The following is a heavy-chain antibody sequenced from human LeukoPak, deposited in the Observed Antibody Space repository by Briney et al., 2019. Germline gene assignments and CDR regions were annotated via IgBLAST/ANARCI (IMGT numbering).Heavy chain of an antibody. D-gene: IGHD6-19*01. CDR3: ARVYSSGWYGDFDY. CDR1: GGSISSSSYY. CDR2: IYYSGST. Sequence: SETLSLTCTVSGGSISSSSYYWGWIRQPPGKGLEWIGSIYYSGSTYYNPSLKSRVTISVDTSKNQFSLKLSSVTAADTAVYYCARVYSSGWYGDFDYWGQGTLVTVSS. J-gene: IGHJ4*02. V-gene: IGHV4-39*07.